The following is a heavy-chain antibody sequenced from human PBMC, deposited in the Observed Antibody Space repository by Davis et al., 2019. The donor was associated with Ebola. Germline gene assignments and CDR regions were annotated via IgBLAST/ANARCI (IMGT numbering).Heavy chain of an antibody. CDR1: GFTFTNSA. J-gene: IGHJ6*02. Sequence: PGGSLRLSCAASGFTFTNSAMGWVRQAPGKGLEWVSAFGASGITTYYADSVKGRFTISRDNSKNTLYLQMHSLRAADTAVYYCAREQYALDVWGQGTTVTVSS. V-gene: IGHV3-23*01. CDR2: FGASGITT. CDR3: AREQYALDV.